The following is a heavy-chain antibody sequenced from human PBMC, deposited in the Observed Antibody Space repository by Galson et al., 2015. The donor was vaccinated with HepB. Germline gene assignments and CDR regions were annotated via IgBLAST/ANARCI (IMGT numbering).Heavy chain of an antibody. CDR2: IKRKTYGETT. Sequence: SLRLACEASGFTFGNAWMNWVRQAPGQGLEWVGRIKRKTYGETTDYAAHVIGRFTISRDDSKKALYLQMNNLKTEDTAVFYCDTGEDGLSYWGQGTLVTVSA. D-gene: IGHD5-24*01. J-gene: IGHJ4*02. V-gene: IGHV3-15*01. CDR3: DTGEDGLSY. CDR1: GFTFGNAW.